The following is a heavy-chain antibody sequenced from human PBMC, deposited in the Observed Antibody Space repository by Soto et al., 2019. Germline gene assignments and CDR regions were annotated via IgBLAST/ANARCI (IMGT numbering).Heavy chain of an antibody. V-gene: IGHV3-23*01. CDR3: AQLGGYSRGWYVGPTFDY. CDR2: ISGSGGST. J-gene: IGHJ4*02. CDR1: GFTFSSYD. Sequence: GGSLRLSCAASGFTFSSYDMSWVRQAPGKGLEWVSAISGSGGSTYYADSVKGRFTISRDNSKNTLYLQMNSLRAEDTAVYYCAQLGGYSRGWYVGPTFDYWGQGTLVTVSS. D-gene: IGHD6-19*01.